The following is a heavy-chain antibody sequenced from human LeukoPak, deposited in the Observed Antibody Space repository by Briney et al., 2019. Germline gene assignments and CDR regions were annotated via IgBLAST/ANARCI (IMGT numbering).Heavy chain of an antibody. D-gene: IGHD6-13*01. CDR2: IYSGGST. CDR1: GFTFSSYA. Sequence: GGSLRLSCAASGFTFSSYAMSWVRQAPGKGLEWVSVIYSGGSTYYADSVKGRFTISRDNSKNTLYLQMNSLRAEDTAVYYCARSAGSSWYQYYFDYWGQGTLVTVSS. V-gene: IGHV3-66*01. J-gene: IGHJ4*02. CDR3: ARSAGSSWYQYYFDY.